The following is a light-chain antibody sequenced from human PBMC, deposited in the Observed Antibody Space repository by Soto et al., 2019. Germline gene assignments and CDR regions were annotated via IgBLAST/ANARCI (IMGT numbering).Light chain of an antibody. CDR3: QQYNNWPPWT. Sequence: EIVMTHSPVTLSVSPWERAALSCSASQSVRSNLAWYQQKPGQAPRLLMYDASTRATGIPARFSGSGSGTEFTLTISSLQSEDFAVYYCQQYNNWPPWTFGQGTKVDIK. CDR1: QSVRSN. CDR2: DAS. J-gene: IGKJ1*01. V-gene: IGKV3-15*01.